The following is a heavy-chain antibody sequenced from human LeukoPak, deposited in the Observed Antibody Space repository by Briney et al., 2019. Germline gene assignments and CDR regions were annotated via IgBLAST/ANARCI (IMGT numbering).Heavy chain of an antibody. CDR3: ARDFITAANSMDV. CDR2: ISSSGSTI. J-gene: IGHJ6*03. Sequence: GGSLRLSCAASGFTFSSYEMNWVRQAPGKGLEWVSYISSSGSTIYYADSVKGRFTISRDNAKNSLYLQMNSLRAEGTAVYYCARDFITAANSMDVWGKGTTVTVSS. CDR1: GFTFSSYE. D-gene: IGHD2-2*01. V-gene: IGHV3-48*03.